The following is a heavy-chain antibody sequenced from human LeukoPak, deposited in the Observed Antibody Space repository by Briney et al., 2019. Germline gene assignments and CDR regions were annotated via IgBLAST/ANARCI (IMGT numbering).Heavy chain of an antibody. CDR1: GFTFSSYA. Sequence: HPGGSLRLSCAASGFTFSSYAMHWVRQAPGKGLEWVAVISYDGSNKYYADSVKGRFTISRDNSKNTLYLQMNRLRAEDTAVYYCARENSGSYSYAFDIWGPGTMVTVSS. V-gene: IGHV3-30*01. CDR2: ISYDGSNK. J-gene: IGHJ3*02. CDR3: ARENSGSYSYAFDI. D-gene: IGHD1-26*01.